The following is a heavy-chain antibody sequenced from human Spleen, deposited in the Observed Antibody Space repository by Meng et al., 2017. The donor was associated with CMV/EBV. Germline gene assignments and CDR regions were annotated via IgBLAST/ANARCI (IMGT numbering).Heavy chain of an antibody. V-gene: IGHV2-5*02. Sequence: SGFSLSISGMGVGWIRQPPGKALEWLAFIYWDGDKRCSPSLKSRLTITKDTSKNQVVLTMTNMDPVDTATYYCAHSPYFYDSRSFDYWGQGTLVTVSS. J-gene: IGHJ4*02. CDR2: IYWDGDK. CDR3: AHSPYFYDSRSFDY. D-gene: IGHD3-22*01. CDR1: GFSLSISGMG.